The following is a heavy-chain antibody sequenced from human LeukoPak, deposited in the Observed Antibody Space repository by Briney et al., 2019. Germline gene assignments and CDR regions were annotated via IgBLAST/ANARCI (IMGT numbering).Heavy chain of an antibody. CDR3: ARDLALWFGELSPFDP. V-gene: IGHV1-2*02. D-gene: IGHD3-10*01. CDR1: GYTFTRYY. CDR2: INPNSGGT. J-gene: IGHJ5*02. Sequence: ASVKVSCKASGYTFTRYYMHWVRQAPGQGLEWMGWINPNSGGTNYAQKLQGRVTMTSDTSISTAYMELSRLRSDDTAVYYCARDLALWFGELSPFDPWGQGTLVTVSS.